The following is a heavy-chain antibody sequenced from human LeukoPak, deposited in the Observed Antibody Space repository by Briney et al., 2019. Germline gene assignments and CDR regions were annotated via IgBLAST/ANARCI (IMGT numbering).Heavy chain of an antibody. Sequence: ASVKVSCKASGYTFNSYGISWVRQAPGQGLEWMGWISAHNGNTNYEEKVQGRVAMTTDTSTSTAYMELRSLRSDDTAVYYCARDKGTVATYYYYYMDVWGKGTTVTASS. CDR2: ISAHNGNT. CDR1: GYTFNSYG. CDR3: ARDKGTVATYYYYYMDV. V-gene: IGHV1-18*01. J-gene: IGHJ6*03. D-gene: IGHD6-19*01.